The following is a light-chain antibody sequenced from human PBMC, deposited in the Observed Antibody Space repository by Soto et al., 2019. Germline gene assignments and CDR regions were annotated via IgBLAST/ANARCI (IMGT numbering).Light chain of an antibody. CDR3: SSNAGSNNLV. Sequence: QSALTQPPSASGTPGQSVTIPCIGTSSDVGDYNYVSWYQQHPGKAPKLVIYEVSRRPSGVPDRFSGSKSGNTASLTVSGLQAEDEADYYCSSNAGSNNLVFGGGTKVTVL. J-gene: IGLJ2*01. CDR1: SSDVGDYNY. V-gene: IGLV2-8*01. CDR2: EVS.